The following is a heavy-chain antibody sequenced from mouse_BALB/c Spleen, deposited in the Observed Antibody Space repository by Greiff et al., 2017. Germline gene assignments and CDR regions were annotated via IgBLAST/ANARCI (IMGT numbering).Heavy chain of an antibody. J-gene: IGHJ3*01. CDR1: GFAFSSYD. CDR2: ISSGGGST. Sequence: EVQRVESGGGLVKPGGSLKLSCAASGFAFSSYDMSWVRQTPEKRLEWVAYISSGGGSTYYPDTVKGRFTISRDNAKNTLYMQMSSLKSEDTAMYYGARQTTRSFAYWGQGTLVTVSA. CDR3: ARQTTRSFAY. V-gene: IGHV5-12-1*01. D-gene: IGHD3-3*01.